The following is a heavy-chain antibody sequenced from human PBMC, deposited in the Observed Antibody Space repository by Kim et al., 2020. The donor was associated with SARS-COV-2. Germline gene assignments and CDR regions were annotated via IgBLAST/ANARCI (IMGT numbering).Heavy chain of an antibody. CDR2: INEDGSET. CDR1: GFTFTNNW. V-gene: IGHV3-7*01. CDR3: ARDRRYSVDS. D-gene: IGHD1-1*01. Sequence: GGSLRLSCAASGFTFTNNWMNWVRQAPGKGLEWVAKINEDGSETYYVNSVEGRFTISRDNAKNSLYLQMDSLRVDDTARYYCARDRRYSVDSWGQGTRVTVSS. J-gene: IGHJ4*02.